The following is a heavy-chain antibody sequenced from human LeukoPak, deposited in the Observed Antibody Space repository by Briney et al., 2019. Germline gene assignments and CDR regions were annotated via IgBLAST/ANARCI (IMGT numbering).Heavy chain of an antibody. V-gene: IGHV4-59*12. CDR1: GGSISSYY. CDR2: IYYSGST. Sequence: SETLSLTCTVSGGSISSYYWSWLRQPPGKGLEWIGYIYYSGSTNYNPSLKSRVTISVDTSKNQFSLKLSSVTAADTAVYYCARDSVVVVAATPEVYYYYGMDVWGQGTTVTVSS. J-gene: IGHJ6*02. D-gene: IGHD2-15*01. CDR3: ARDSVVVVAATPEVYYYYGMDV.